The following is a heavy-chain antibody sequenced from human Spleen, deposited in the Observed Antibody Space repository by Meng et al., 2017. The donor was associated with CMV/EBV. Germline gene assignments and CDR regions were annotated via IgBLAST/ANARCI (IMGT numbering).Heavy chain of an antibody. D-gene: IGHD3-3*01. CDR3: ARDAVLKWSWYYDFWSGFGGMDV. CDR2: IKQDGSEK. V-gene: IGHV3-7*01. CDR1: GLTFSSYW. Sequence: GESLKISCAVSGLTFSSYWMTWVRQAPGKGLEWVANIKQDGSEKYYVDSVKGRFTISRDNAKNSLYLQMNSLRAEDTAVYYCARDAVLKWSWYYDFWSGFGGMDVWGQGTTVTVSS. J-gene: IGHJ6*02.